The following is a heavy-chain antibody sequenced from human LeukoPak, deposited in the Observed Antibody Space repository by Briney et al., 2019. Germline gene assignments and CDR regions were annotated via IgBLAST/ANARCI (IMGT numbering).Heavy chain of an antibody. CDR2: IYTSGST. CDR3: ARRGRRWFGELASDAFDI. J-gene: IGHJ3*02. D-gene: IGHD3-10*01. V-gene: IGHV4-4*07. Sequence: SETLSLTCSVSGGSISSYYWSWIRQPAGKGLEWIGRIYTSGSTYYNPSLKSRVTISVDTSKNQFSLKLSSVTAADTAVYYCARRGRRWFGELASDAFDIWGQGTMVTVSS. CDR1: GGSISSYY.